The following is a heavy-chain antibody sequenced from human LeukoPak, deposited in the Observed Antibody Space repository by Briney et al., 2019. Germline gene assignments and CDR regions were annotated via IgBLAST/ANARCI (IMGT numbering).Heavy chain of an antibody. Sequence: NPSETLSLTCAVYGGSFSGYYWSWIRQPPGKGLEWIGEINHSGSTNYNPSLKSRVTISVDTSKNQFSLKLSSVTAADTAVYYCARERYYDFWGQGTLVTVSS. CDR1: GGSFSGYY. CDR2: INHSGST. J-gene: IGHJ4*02. CDR3: ARERYYDF. V-gene: IGHV4-34*01. D-gene: IGHD3-3*01.